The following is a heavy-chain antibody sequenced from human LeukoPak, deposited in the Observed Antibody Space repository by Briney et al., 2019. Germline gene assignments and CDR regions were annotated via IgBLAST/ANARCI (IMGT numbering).Heavy chain of an antibody. J-gene: IGHJ4*02. CDR2: ISAYNGNT. D-gene: IGHD6-13*01. Sequence: ASVKVSCKASGYTFTSYGISWVRQAPGQGLEWMGWISAYNGNTNYAQKLQGRVTMTTDTSTSTAYMELRSLRSDDTAVYYCARDPYAFHVSAAGTFWGQGTLVTVSS. CDR1: GYTFTSYG. CDR3: ARDPYAFHVSAAGTF. V-gene: IGHV1-18*01.